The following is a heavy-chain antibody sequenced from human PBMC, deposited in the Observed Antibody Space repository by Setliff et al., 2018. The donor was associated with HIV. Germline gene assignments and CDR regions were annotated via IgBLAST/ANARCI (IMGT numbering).Heavy chain of an antibody. CDR2: IYYSGST. D-gene: IGHD3-10*01. Sequence: ETLSLTCTVSGGSISSSSYYWGWIRQPPGKGLEWTGSIYYSGSTYYNPSLKSRVTISVDTSKNQFSLRVNSVTAADTAVFYCARHRVITGSFDSWGQGTLVTVSS. V-gene: IGHV4-39*01. CDR3: ARHRVITGSFDS. J-gene: IGHJ4*02. CDR1: GGSISSSSYY.